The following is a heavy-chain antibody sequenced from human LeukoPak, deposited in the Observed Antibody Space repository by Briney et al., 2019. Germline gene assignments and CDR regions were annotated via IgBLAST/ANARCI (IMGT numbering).Heavy chain of an antibody. D-gene: IGHD3-10*01. J-gene: IGHJ4*02. CDR1: GYTFTGYY. Sequence: SVKVSCKASGYTFTGYYIHWVRQAPGQGLEWMGGIIPIFGTANYAQKFQGRVTITADESTSTAYMELSSLRSEDTAVYYCASSRGSGSGSYYKDWGQGTLVTVSS. V-gene: IGHV1-69*13. CDR3: ASSRGSGSGSYYKD. CDR2: IIPIFGTA.